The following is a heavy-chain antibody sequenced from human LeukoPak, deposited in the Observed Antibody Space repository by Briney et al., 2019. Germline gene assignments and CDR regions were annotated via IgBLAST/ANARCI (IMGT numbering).Heavy chain of an antibody. CDR3: ARGRKWNENWFDP. D-gene: IGHD1-1*01. J-gene: IGHJ5*02. Sequence: SQTLSLTCAISGDSVSSNSAAWNWIRQSPSRGLEWLGRTYYRSKWYNDYAVSVKSRITINPDTSRNQFSLKLSSVTAADTAVYYCARGRKWNENWFDPWGQGTLVTVSS. CDR2: TYYRSKWYN. CDR1: GDSVSSNSAA. V-gene: IGHV6-1*01.